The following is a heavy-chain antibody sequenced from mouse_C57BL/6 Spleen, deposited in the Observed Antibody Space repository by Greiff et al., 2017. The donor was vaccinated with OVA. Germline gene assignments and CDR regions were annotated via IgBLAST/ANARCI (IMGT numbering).Heavy chain of an antibody. D-gene: IGHD6-1*01. Sequence: QVQLQQSGPGLVQPSQSLSITCTVSGFSLTSYGVHWVRQSPGQGLEWLGVIWSGGSTDYHAAFISRLSISKDNSKSQVFFKMNSLQADDTAIYYCARSELLYYLDYWGQGTTLTVSS. J-gene: IGHJ2*01. CDR1: GFSLTSYG. V-gene: IGHV2-2*01. CDR2: IWSGGST. CDR3: ARSELLYYLDY.